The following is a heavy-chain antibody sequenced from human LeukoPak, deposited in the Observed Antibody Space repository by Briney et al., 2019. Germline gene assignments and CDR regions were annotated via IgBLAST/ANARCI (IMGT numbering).Heavy chain of an antibody. J-gene: IGHJ4*02. D-gene: IGHD3-9*01. CDR1: GGSISSSSYY. CDR2: IYYSGST. V-gene: IGHV4-39*01. CDR3: AGPLGLDYDILTGYYNRYYFDY. Sequence: SETLSLTCAVSGGSISSSSYYWGWIRQPPGKGLEWIGSIYYSGSTYYNPSLKSRVTISVDTSKNQFSLKLSSVTAADTAVYHCAGPLGLDYDILTGYYNRYYFDYWGQGTLVTVSS.